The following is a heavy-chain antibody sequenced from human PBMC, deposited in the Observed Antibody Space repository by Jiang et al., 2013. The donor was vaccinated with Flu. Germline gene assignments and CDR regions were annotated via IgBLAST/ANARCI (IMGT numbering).Heavy chain of an antibody. J-gene: IGHJ4*02. CDR2: IYYSGTT. CDR1: GDSMRSYY. Sequence: SETLSLTCTVSGDSMRSYYWSWLRQPPGKGLEWIGYIYYSGTTNYNPSLESRVTISVDTSKSQFSLKLTSVTAADTARYYCTRLKLSSYGYFDYWGQGTLVTVSS. V-gene: IGHV4-59*01. CDR3: TRLKLSSYGYFDY. D-gene: IGHD5-18*01.